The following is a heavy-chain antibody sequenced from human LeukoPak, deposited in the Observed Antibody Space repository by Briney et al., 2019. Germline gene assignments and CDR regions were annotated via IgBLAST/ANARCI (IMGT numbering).Heavy chain of an antibody. CDR3: ARDLLLDWYAVFDI. Sequence: PGRSLRLSCAASGFTFSSYEMNWVRQAPGKGLEWLSYISSGGSAIHYADSVKGRFTISRDNAKNSLYLQMNSLRAEDTAVYYCARDLLLDWYAVFDIWGQGTMVTVSS. CDR2: ISSGGSAI. D-gene: IGHD3/OR15-3a*01. CDR1: GFTFSSYE. V-gene: IGHV3-48*03. J-gene: IGHJ3*02.